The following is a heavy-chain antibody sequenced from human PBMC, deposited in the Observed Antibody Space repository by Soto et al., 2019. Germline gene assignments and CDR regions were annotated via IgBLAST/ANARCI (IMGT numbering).Heavy chain of an antibody. Sequence: GGSLRLSCAASGFTFDDYAMHWVRQAPGKGLEWVSGISWNSGSIGYADSVKGRFTIPRDNAKNSLYLQMNSLRAEDTALYYCAKVDCSGGSCYSPFDYWGQGTLVTVSS. J-gene: IGHJ4*02. CDR1: GFTFDDYA. CDR2: ISWNSGSI. D-gene: IGHD2-15*01. V-gene: IGHV3-9*01. CDR3: AKVDCSGGSCYSPFDY.